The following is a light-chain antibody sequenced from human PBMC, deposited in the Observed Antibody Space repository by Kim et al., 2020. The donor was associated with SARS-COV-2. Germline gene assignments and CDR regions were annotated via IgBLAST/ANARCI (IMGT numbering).Light chain of an antibody. Sequence: SGSGGDRVTLTFQASQSINSYLNWYQQKPGKAPKFLMYAASSLQSGVPSRFSGSGHGTDFTLTIRSLQPEDFATYYCQQSYSPPYSFGQGTKLEI. CDR1: QSINSY. V-gene: IGKV1-39*01. CDR3: QQSYSPPYS. J-gene: IGKJ2*03. CDR2: AAS.